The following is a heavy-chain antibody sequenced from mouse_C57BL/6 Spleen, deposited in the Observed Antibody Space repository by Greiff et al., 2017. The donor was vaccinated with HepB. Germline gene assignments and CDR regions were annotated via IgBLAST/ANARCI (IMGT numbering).Heavy chain of an antibody. CDR2: ISDGGSYT. J-gene: IGHJ4*01. D-gene: IGHD2-4*01. V-gene: IGHV5-4*03. CDR1: GFTFSSYA. Sequence: EVKVEESGGGLVKPGGSLKLSCAASGFTFSSYAMSWVRQTPEKRLEWVATISDGGSYTYYPDNVKGRFTISRDNAKNNLYLQMSHLKSEDTAMYYCARRGTMITTRGYAMDYWGQGTSVTVSS. CDR3: ARRGTMITTRGYAMDY.